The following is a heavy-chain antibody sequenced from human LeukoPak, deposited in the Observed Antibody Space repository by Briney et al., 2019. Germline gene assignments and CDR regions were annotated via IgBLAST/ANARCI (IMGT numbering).Heavy chain of an antibody. Sequence: GGSLRLSCAASGFTFNNSTMKWVREAPGVGVEWVSSINYNSGFKYYAASVTGRFTISRDNTKNSLYLQMDGLRADDTAVYYCARGDNRDYWGQGTLLTVSS. J-gene: IGHJ4*02. CDR3: ARGDNRDY. CDR2: INYNSGFK. CDR1: GFTFNNST. D-gene: IGHD2/OR15-2a*01. V-gene: IGHV3-21*06.